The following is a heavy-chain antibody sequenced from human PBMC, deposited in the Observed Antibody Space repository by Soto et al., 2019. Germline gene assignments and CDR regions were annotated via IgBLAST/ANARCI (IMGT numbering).Heavy chain of an antibody. V-gene: IGHV1-69*01. CDR2: IIPIFGTA. CDR1: GGTFSSYA. D-gene: IGHD3-10*01. Sequence: QVQLVQSGAEVKKPGSSVKVSCKASGGTFSSYAISWVRQAPGQGLEWMGGIIPIFGTANYAQKFQDRVTITADESTSTAYMELSRLRSEDTAVYYCGWFGHPQDYCMDVWGQGTTVTVSS. CDR3: GWFGHPQDYCMDV. J-gene: IGHJ6*02.